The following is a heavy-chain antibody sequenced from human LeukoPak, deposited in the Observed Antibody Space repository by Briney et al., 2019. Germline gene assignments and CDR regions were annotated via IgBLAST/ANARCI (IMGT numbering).Heavy chain of an antibody. CDR1: GFTFSNHA. Sequence: GGSLRLSCAASGFTFSNHAMSWVRQAPGKGLEWVSAISGSGGSTYYADSVKGRFTISRDNSKNTLYLQMNSLRAEDTAVYYCAKEFPSEYSGYDQRLDAFNIWAQGTMVTVSS. J-gene: IGHJ3*02. CDR3: AKEFPSEYSGYDQRLDAFNI. V-gene: IGHV3-23*01. D-gene: IGHD5-12*01. CDR2: ISGSGGST.